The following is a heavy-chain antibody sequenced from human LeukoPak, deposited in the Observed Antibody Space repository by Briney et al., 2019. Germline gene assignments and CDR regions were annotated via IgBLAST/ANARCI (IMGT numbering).Heavy chain of an antibody. Sequence: GGSLRLSCAASGFTFSSYSMNWVRQAPGKGLEWVSSISSSSSYIYYADSVKGRFTISRDNAKNSLYLQMNSLRAEDTAVYYCARAAASYDILTGYYVDLGRNEFDYWGQGTLVTVSS. D-gene: IGHD3-9*01. J-gene: IGHJ4*02. CDR1: GFTFSSYS. CDR3: ARAAASYDILTGYYVDLGRNEFDY. CDR2: ISSSSSYI. V-gene: IGHV3-21*01.